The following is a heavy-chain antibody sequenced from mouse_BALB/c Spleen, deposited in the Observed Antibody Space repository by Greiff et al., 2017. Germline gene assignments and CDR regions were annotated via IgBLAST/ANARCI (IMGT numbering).Heavy chain of an antibody. Sequence: EVKVVESGGGLVQPGGSLKLSCAASGFTFSSYGMSWVRQTPDKRLELVATINSNGGSTYYPDSVKGRFTISRDNAKNTLYLQMSSLKSEDTAMYYCARRGLLFDYWGQGTTLTVSS. CDR2: INSNGGST. CDR3: ARRGLLFDY. CDR1: GFTFSSYG. J-gene: IGHJ2*01. D-gene: IGHD2-3*01. V-gene: IGHV5-6-3*01.